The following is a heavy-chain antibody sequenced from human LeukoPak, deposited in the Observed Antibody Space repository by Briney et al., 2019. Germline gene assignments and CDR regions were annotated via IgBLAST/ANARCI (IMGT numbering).Heavy chain of an antibody. CDR2: ISGSGDNT. J-gene: IGHJ4*02. CDR1: GFTFSSYA. Sequence: GGSLRLSCAASGFTFSSYAMHWIRQAPGKGLEWVSGISGSGDNTYYADSVKGRFTISRDNSKNTLYVQVNSLGTEDTAAYYCAKGSYYDSSGSFYFDYWGQGTLVTVSS. CDR3: AKGSYYDSSGSFYFDY. D-gene: IGHD3-22*01. V-gene: IGHV3-23*01.